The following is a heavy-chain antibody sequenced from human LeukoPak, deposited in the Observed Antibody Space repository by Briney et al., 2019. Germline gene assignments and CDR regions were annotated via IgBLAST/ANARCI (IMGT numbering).Heavy chain of an antibody. Sequence: GASVKVSCKASGYTFSSYGISWVRQAPGQGLEWMGWISAYNGNTNYAQKLQGRLTMTTDTSTSTAYMEVRSLRSDDTAVCYCVRVTRNIAAAPWAYWGQGTLVTVSS. D-gene: IGHD6-13*01. CDR3: VRVTRNIAAAPWAY. CDR2: ISAYNGNT. CDR1: GYTFSSYG. V-gene: IGHV1-18*01. J-gene: IGHJ4*02.